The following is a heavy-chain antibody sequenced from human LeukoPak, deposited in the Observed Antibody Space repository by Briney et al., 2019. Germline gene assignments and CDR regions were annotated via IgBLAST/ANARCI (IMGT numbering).Heavy chain of an antibody. CDR2: ISGTSSYI. CDR3: ARIPVWGASMDV. J-gene: IGHJ6*02. D-gene: IGHD3-10*01. CDR1: GFDFSSYS. Sequence: GGSLRLSCAASGFDFSSYSMNWVRQAPGKGLEWVSSISGTSSYIYYAESMKGRFTISRDNAKGSLYLQMNSLRAEDTAVYYCARIPVWGASMDVWGQGATVTVS. V-gene: IGHV3-21*01.